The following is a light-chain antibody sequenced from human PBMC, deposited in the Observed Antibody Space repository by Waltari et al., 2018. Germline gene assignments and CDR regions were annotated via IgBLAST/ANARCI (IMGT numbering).Light chain of an antibody. CDR1: VLAQKY. V-gene: IGLV3-27*01. CDR3: YAAAEDRGV. CDR2: KDS. J-gene: IGLJ3*02. Sequence: SYALTQPSSVSVSPGQTARIPCSGDVLAQKYARWFQQPPCPAPVLETPKDSGRRSAIPGRVSGSGSGTTVTLTVSGAEVEDEDDYYCYAAAEDRGVFGGGTKLTVL.